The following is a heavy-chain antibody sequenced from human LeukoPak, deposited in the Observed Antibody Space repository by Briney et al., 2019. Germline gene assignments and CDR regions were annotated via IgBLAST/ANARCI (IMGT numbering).Heavy chain of an antibody. CDR3: TAGTGRSDFDY. Sequence: RGGSLRLSCAASGFTFSNAWMSWVRQAPGRGLEWVGRIKRKGDDGIIDYAAPVKGRLSISRDDSKNTLYLQMNSLKSEDTAVYYCTAGTGRSDFDYWGQGTLVTVPS. D-gene: IGHD3/OR15-3a*01. J-gene: IGHJ4*02. CDR1: GFTFSNAW. CDR2: IKRKGDDGII. V-gene: IGHV3-15*01.